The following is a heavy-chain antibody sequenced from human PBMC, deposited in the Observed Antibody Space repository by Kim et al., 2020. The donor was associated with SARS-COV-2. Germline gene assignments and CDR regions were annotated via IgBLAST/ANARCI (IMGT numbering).Heavy chain of an antibody. Sequence: GGSLRLSCAASGFTFSDYYMSWIRQAPGKGLEWVSYISSSSSYTNYADSVKGRFTISRDNAKNSLYLQMNSLRAEDTAVYYCARDHSTYYYDSSGYYRALTPESHHYGLAVWGQGTTVTVSS. CDR3: ARDHSTYYYDSSGYYRALTPESHHYGLAV. CDR1: GFTFSDYY. V-gene: IGHV3-11*05. J-gene: IGHJ6*02. D-gene: IGHD3-22*01. CDR2: ISSSSSYT.